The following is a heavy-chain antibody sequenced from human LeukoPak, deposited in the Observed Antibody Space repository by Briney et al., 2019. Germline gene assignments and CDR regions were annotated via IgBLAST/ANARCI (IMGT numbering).Heavy chain of an antibody. D-gene: IGHD6-6*01. J-gene: IGHJ4*02. CDR2: ISSSGITI. Sequence: GGSLRLSCAASGFTFRSYEMNWVRQAPGKGLEWVSYISSSGITIFYADSVKGRFTISRDNAKNSLYLQMNSLRAEDTAVYYCARDLEYTTSSGDYWGQGTLVIVSS. V-gene: IGHV3-48*03. CDR3: ARDLEYTTSSGDY. CDR1: GFTFRSYE.